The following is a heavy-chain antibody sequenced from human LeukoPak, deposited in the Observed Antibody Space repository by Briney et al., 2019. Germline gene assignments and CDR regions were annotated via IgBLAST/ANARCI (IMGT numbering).Heavy chain of an antibody. V-gene: IGHV4-59*01. CDR1: GGSISSFY. Sequence: SETLSPTCAVSGGSISSFYWSWIRQPPGKGLEYIGYISYSGTTSYNPSLKSRVTISVNTSKNQFSLKLTSVTDADTAVYYCERDKGLPQAFDIWGQGTMVTVSS. CDR3: ERDKGLPQAFDI. CDR2: ISYSGTT. J-gene: IGHJ3*02.